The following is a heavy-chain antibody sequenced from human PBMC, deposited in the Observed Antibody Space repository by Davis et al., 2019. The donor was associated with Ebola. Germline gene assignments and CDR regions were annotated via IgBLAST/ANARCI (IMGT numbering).Heavy chain of an antibody. CDR3: ARGWDSSGWQS. CDR2: IYYSGGT. Sequence: SETLSLTCTVSGGSISSYYWSWIRQPPGKGLEWIGYIYYSGGTNYNPSLKSRVTISAESSKNQFSLNLTSVTAADSAVYYCARGWDSSGWQSWGQGTLVTVSS. CDR1: GGSISSYY. V-gene: IGHV4-59*01. D-gene: IGHD6-19*01. J-gene: IGHJ4*02.